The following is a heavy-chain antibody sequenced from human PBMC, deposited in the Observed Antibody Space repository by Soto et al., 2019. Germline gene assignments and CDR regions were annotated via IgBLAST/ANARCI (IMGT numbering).Heavy chain of an antibody. CDR1: GGSISSGDYY. Sequence: SETLSLTCTVSGGSISSGDYYWSWIRQPPGKGLEWIGYIYYSGSTYYNPSLKSRVTISVDTSKNQFSLKLSSVTAADTAVYYCARDQGPYSSSSRGMDVWGQGTTVTVSS. D-gene: IGHD6-6*01. V-gene: IGHV4-30-4*01. CDR2: IYYSGST. CDR3: ARDQGPYSSSSRGMDV. J-gene: IGHJ6*02.